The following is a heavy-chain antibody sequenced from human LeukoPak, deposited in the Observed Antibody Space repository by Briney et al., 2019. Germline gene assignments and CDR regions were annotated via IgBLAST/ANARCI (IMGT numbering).Heavy chain of an antibody. D-gene: IGHD4-17*01. J-gene: IGHJ3*02. CDR1: GLTFSTYA. CDR3: AKDPNGDYFGAFDS. Sequence: GGSLRLSCAASGLTFSTYAMTWVRQAPGKGLEWVSGIRGSGGNTLYADSVKGRFTISRDNSKNTLYLQMNSLRAEDTDVYYCAKDPNGDYFGAFDSWGQGTMVTVSS. CDR2: IRGSGGNT. V-gene: IGHV3-23*01.